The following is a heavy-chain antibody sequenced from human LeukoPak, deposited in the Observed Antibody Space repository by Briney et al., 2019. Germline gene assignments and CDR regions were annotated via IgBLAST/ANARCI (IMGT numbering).Heavy chain of an antibody. CDR2: IDEFGRAT. Sequence: GGSLRLSCAASGFSLSENWMHWVRQAPGQGLVWVSRIDEFGRATFYADSVKSRFIISRDNAKNTVYLQMNSLRADDTAVYYCATVFKGSSLQDYWGQGTLVTVSS. V-gene: IGHV3-74*01. D-gene: IGHD3-10*01. J-gene: IGHJ4*02. CDR1: GFSLSENW. CDR3: ATVFKGSSLQDY.